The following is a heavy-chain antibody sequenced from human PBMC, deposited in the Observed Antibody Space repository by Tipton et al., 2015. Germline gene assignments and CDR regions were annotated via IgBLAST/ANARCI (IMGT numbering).Heavy chain of an antibody. CDR1: GGSVTSGSYY. CDR2: IYHSGST. D-gene: IGHD4-23*01. CDR3: ARARGRHGGLFDS. V-gene: IGHV4-61*01. J-gene: IGHJ4*02. Sequence: TLSLTCTVSGGSVTSGSYYWSWIRQPPGKGLEWIGEIYHSGSTNYNPSLKSRVTISVDTSKTQFSLKMSSVTASDTAVYYCARARGRHGGLFDSWGQGILVTVSS.